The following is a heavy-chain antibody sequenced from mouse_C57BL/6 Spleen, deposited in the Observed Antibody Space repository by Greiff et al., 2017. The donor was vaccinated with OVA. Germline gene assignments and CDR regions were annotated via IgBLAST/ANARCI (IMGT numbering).Heavy chain of an antibody. V-gene: IGHV5-17*01. CDR3: AKGGTSYAMDY. CDR2: ISSGSSTI. CDR1: GFTFSDYG. J-gene: IGHJ4*01. D-gene: IGHD2-14*01. Sequence: EVQGVESGGGLVKPGGSLKLSCAASGFTFSDYGMHWVRQAPEKGLEWVAYISSGSSTIYYADTVKGRFTISRDNAKNTLFLQMTSLRSEDTAMYYCAKGGTSYAMDYWGQGTSVTVSS.